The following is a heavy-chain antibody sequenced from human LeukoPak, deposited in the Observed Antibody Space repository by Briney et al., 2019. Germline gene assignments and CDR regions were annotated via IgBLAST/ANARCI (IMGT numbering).Heavy chain of an antibody. CDR2: IYYSGST. Sequence: SETLSLTCTVSGGSVSSGSYCWSWIRQPPGKGLEWIGYIYYSGSTNYNPSLNSRVTISLDTPKNQFSLKLSSVTAADTAVYYCARDRGSGWYDFAYWGQGTLVAVSS. J-gene: IGHJ4*02. V-gene: IGHV4-61*01. D-gene: IGHD6-19*01. CDR1: GGSVSSGSYC. CDR3: ARDRGSGWYDFAY.